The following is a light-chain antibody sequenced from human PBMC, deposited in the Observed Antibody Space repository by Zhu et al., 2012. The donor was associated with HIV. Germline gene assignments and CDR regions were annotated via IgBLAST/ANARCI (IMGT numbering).Light chain of an antibody. CDR1: QSVSSN. CDR2: GAS. Sequence: EIVMTQSPATLSVSPGERATLSCRASQSVSSNLAWYQQKPGQAPRPLIHGASTRATGIPARFSGSGSGTEFTLTITNMQSEDFAVYYCQQYNNWPRTFGQGTKVEIK. J-gene: IGKJ1*01. CDR3: QQYNNWPRT. V-gene: IGKV3-15*01.